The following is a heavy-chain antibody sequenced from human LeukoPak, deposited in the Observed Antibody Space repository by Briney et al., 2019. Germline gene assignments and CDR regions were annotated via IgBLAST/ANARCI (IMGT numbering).Heavy chain of an antibody. CDR3: ARENRYNWNDEGWFDP. J-gene: IGHJ5*02. Sequence: GGSLRLSCAASGFTFSSYAMSWVRQAPGKGLEWASAISGSGGSTYYADSVKGRFTISRDNSKNTLYLQMNSLRAEDTAVYYCARENRYNWNDEGWFDPWGQGTLVTVSS. CDR1: GFTFSSYA. CDR2: ISGSGGST. D-gene: IGHD1-1*01. V-gene: IGHV3-23*01.